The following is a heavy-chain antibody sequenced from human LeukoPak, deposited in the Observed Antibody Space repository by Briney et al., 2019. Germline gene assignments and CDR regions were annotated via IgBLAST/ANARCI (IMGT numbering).Heavy chain of an antibody. CDR3: ARTRGYSGYDYEY. V-gene: IGHV4-59*01. CDR1: GGSISSYY. J-gene: IGHJ4*02. CDR2: IHYTGST. D-gene: IGHD5-12*01. Sequence: SETLSLTCTDSGGSISSYYWTWIRQPPGKGLEWIGYIHYTGSTNYNPSLKSRVTISVDTSKNQFSLKLSSVTAADTAVYYCARTRGYSGYDYEYWGQGTLVTVSS.